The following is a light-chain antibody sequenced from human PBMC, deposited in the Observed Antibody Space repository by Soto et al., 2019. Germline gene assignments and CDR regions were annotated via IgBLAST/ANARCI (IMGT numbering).Light chain of an antibody. J-gene: IGKJ1*01. CDR1: QSISTY. CDR3: QQSYSTPPGT. V-gene: IGKV1-39*01. Sequence: IQLTQSPSSLSASVGDRVTITCRASQSISTYLIWYQQKPGKAPKLLIYATSSLQSGVPSRFSGSGSGTDSTLTISSLQPEDFATYYCQQSYSTPPGTFGQGTKVDIK. CDR2: ATS.